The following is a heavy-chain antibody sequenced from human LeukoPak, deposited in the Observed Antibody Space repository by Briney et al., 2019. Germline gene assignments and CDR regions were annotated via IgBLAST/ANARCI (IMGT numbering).Heavy chain of an antibody. CDR1: GFTFSSYG. Sequence: GGSLRLSCAASGFTFSSYGMSWVRQAPGKGLEWVSAISGSGGSTYYADSVKGRFTISRDNSKSTLYLQMNSLRAEDTAVYYCAKSYSYGSYYYYYMDVWGRGTTVTVSS. CDR2: ISGSGGST. CDR3: AKSYSYGSYYYYYMDV. D-gene: IGHD5-18*01. V-gene: IGHV3-23*01. J-gene: IGHJ6*03.